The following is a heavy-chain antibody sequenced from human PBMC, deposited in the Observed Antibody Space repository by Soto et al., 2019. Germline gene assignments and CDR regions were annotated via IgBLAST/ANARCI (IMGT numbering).Heavy chain of an antibody. V-gene: IGHV3-21*01. J-gene: IGHJ4*02. CDR2: ITSSSSYI. CDR3: VRARSTDSRPDY. CDR1: VFTCILYS. Sequence: GSLRLSGPASVFTCILYSMIWVRQAPGKGLEWVASITSSSSYIYYEDSLKGRFTISRDNAKNSLFLQLDSLRAEDTAVYFCVRARSTDSRPDYWGQGTLVTVSS. D-gene: IGHD3-22*01.